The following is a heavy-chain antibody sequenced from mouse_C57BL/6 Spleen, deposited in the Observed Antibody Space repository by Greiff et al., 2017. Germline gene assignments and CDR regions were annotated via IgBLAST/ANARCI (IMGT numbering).Heavy chain of an antibody. D-gene: IGHD1-1*01. V-gene: IGHV1-52*01. CDR1: GYTFTSYW. Sequence: QVQLKQPGAELVRPGSSVKLSCKASGYTFTSYWMHWVKQRPIQGLEWIGNIDPSDSETHYNQKFKDKATLTVDKSSSTAYMQLSSLTSEDSAVYYCARLRRDYYAMDYWGQGTSVTVSS. CDR3: ARLRRDYYAMDY. J-gene: IGHJ4*01. CDR2: IDPSDSET.